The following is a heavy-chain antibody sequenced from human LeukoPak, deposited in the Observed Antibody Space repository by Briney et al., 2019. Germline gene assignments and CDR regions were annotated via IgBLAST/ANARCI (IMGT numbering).Heavy chain of an antibody. Sequence: GGSLRLSCAASGFIFSDYYMSWIRQAPGKGLEWVSYISSSGTTIYYADSVKGRFTISRDNAKNSLYLQMNSLRAEDTAVYYCARRRDSGSLQHFDYWGQGTLVTVSS. CDR3: ARRRDSGSLQHFDY. D-gene: IGHD1-26*01. V-gene: IGHV3-11*01. CDR2: ISSSGTTI. J-gene: IGHJ4*02. CDR1: GFIFSDYY.